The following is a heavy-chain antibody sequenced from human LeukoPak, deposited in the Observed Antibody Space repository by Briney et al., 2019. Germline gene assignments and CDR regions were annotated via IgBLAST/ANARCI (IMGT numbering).Heavy chain of an antibody. CDR3: ARGPYDFWSGWYYYYMDV. CDR2: IKQDGSEK. V-gene: IGHV3-7*01. Sequence: GGSLRLSCAASGFTFSSYGMHWVRQAPGKGLEWVANIKQDGSEKYYVDSVKGRFTISRDNAKNSLYLQMNSLRAEDTAVYYCARGPYDFWSGWYYYYMDVWGKGTTVTVSS. CDR1: GFTFSSYG. J-gene: IGHJ6*03. D-gene: IGHD3-3*01.